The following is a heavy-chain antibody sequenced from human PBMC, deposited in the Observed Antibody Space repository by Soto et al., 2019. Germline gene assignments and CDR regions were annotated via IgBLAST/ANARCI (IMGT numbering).Heavy chain of an antibody. J-gene: IGHJ4*02. CDR3: AKAGGSYSQYYALDY. CDR1: GFTFSGYA. CDR2: ISGSGAKT. V-gene: IGHV3-23*01. Sequence: GGSLRLSCAGSGFTFSGYAMSWLRQAPGKGLEWVSGISGSGAKTDYADSVKGRFSISRDNSKNTLYLQMNGLRAEDTAFYYCAKAGGSYSQYYALDYWGQGTLVTVSS. D-gene: IGHD3-16*01.